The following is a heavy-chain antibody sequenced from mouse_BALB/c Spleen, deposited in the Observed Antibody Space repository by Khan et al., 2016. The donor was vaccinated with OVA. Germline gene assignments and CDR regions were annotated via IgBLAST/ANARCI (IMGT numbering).Heavy chain of an antibody. CDR3: TRDRNYYGSSFYFDY. J-gene: IGHJ2*01. D-gene: IGHD1-1*01. Sequence: EVQLQESGGGLVKPGGSLRLSCEASGFTFSSYSMSWVRQTPEKRLEWVATITSGGSYTYYPDSVKGRFTISRDNAKNTLYLQMSSLKSEDTAIYYCTRDRNYYGSSFYFDYWGQGTTLTVSS. CDR1: GFTFSSYS. CDR2: ITSGGSYT. V-gene: IGHV5-6-4*01.